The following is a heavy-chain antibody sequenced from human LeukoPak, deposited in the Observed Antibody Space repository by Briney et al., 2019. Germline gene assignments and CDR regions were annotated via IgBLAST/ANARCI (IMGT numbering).Heavy chain of an antibody. CDR2: IYSGGST. V-gene: IGHV3-53*01. J-gene: IGHJ4*02. CDR3: ARASYDILTGIC. Sequence: PGGPLRLSCAASGFTVSSNYMSWVRQAPGKGLEWVSVIYSGGSTYYADSVKGRFTISRDNSKNTLYLQMNSLRAEDTAVYYCARASYDILTGICWGQGTLVTVSS. D-gene: IGHD3-9*01. CDR1: GFTVSSNY.